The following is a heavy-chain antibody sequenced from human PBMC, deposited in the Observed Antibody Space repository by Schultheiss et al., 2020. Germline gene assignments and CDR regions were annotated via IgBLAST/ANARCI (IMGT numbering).Heavy chain of an antibody. V-gene: IGHV3-30*18. CDR1: GFTFSSYG. J-gene: IGHJ4*02. CDR3: AKSSVAAAGTFFVY. Sequence: GGSLRLSCAASGFTFSSYGMHWVRQAPGKGLEWVAVISYDGSNKYYADSVKGRFTISRDNSKNTLYLQMNSLRAEDTAVYYCAKSSVAAAGTFFVYWGQGTLVTVSS. CDR2: ISYDGSNK. D-gene: IGHD6-13*01.